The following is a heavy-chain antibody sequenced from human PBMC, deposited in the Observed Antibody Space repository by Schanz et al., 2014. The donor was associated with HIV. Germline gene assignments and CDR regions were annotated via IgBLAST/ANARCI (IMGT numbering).Heavy chain of an antibody. D-gene: IGHD3-22*01. V-gene: IGHV3-23*01. CDR2: ISGSISTT. J-gene: IGHJ4*02. CDR3: AKPEYDSSGNSQTHFDY. CDR1: GFTLSGYT. Sequence: EVQLLESGGGLVLPGGSLRVSCAVSGFTLSGYTMSWVRQAPGKGLEWVSAISGSISTTFYADSVKGRFTISRDKSKNTLYLQMTALRTEDTAIYYCAKPEYDSSGNSQTHFDYWGQGTLVSVSS.